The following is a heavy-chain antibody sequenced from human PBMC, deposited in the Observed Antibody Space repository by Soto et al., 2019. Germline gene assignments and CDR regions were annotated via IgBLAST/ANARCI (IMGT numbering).Heavy chain of an antibody. D-gene: IGHD1-1*01. CDR3: VRDRNVRLSMSLWFDP. V-gene: IGHV3-48*01. J-gene: IGHJ5*02. CDR1: GFTFSSYH. CDR2: ISSASSAI. Sequence: PGGSLRLSCAASGFTFSSYHMDWVRQAPGKGLEWVSYISSASSAIYYADSVKGRFTISRDNSKNTLYLQMNSLRAEDTAVYYCVRDRNVRLSMSLWFDPWGQGTLVTVSS.